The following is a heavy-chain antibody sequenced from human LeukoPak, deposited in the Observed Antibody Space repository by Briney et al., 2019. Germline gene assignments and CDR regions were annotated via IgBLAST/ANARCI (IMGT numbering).Heavy chain of an antibody. CDR3: ARGGDGDILTGLVFDY. CDR2: ISAYNGNT. J-gene: IGHJ4*02. Sequence: GASVKVSCKASGCSFTSYGISWVRQAPGQGLEGMGGISAYNGNTNYAQKLQGRVTMTTDTSTSTAYMELRSLRSDDTAVYYCARGGDGDILTGLVFDYWGQGTLVTVSS. CDR1: GCSFTSYG. V-gene: IGHV1-18*01. D-gene: IGHD3-9*01.